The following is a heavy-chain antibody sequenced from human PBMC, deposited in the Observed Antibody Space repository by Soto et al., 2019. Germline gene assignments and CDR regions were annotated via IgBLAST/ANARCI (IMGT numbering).Heavy chain of an antibody. CDR1: GGSVSSRSYF. Sequence: QVQVQESGPGLVKPSDTLSLTCTVSGGSVSSRSYFWGWIRQPPGKGLEWIGTIYYNGSTYYNPSLKGRVTLSVDTPKNQFSLKLTSVTASDTALYCCARQRVIPATPTNWFDPWGQGTLVTVSS. CDR3: ARQRVIPATPTNWFDP. J-gene: IGHJ5*02. V-gene: IGHV4-39*01. D-gene: IGHD2-15*01. CDR2: IYYNGST.